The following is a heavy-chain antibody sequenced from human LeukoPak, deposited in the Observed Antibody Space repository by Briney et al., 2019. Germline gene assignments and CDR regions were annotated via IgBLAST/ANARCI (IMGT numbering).Heavy chain of an antibody. J-gene: IGHJ4*02. CDR1: GCTFSSYY. Sequence: ASVKVSCKASGCTFSSYYMHWVRQAPGQGLEWMGIVNPSGDSTSYAQMFQGRVTMTRDTPTSTVYMELSSLRSEDTALYYCVRDSGSYSCGDWGQGTLVTVSS. CDR2: VNPSGDST. V-gene: IGHV1-46*01. CDR3: VRDSGSYSCGD. D-gene: IGHD1-26*01.